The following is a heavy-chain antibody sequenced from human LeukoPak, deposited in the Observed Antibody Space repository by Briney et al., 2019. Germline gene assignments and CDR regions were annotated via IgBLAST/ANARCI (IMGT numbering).Heavy chain of an antibody. J-gene: IGHJ4*02. D-gene: IGHD1-26*01. CDR3: AREEVGAPGDY. CDR2: IWYDGSNK. CDR1: GFTFSSYG. Sequence: GRSLRLSCAASGFTFSSYGMHWVRQAPGKGLEWVAVIWYDGSNKYYADSVKGRFTTSRDNSKNTLYLQMNSLRAEDTAVYYCAREEVGAPGDYWGQGTLVTVSS. V-gene: IGHV3-33*01.